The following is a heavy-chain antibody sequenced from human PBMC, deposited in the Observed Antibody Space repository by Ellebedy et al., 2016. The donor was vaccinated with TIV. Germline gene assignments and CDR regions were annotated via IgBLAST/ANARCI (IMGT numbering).Heavy chain of an antibody. D-gene: IGHD3-10*01. V-gene: IGHV4-34*01. J-gene: IGHJ6*03. CDR2: INHSGST. CDR3: ARVTGSIHYYYMNV. Sequence: SETLSLTXAVYGGSFSGYYWSWIRQPPGKGLEWIGEINHSGSTNYNPSLKSRVTISVDTSKNQFSLKLSSVTAADTAVYYCARVTGSIHYYYMNVWGKGTTVTVSS. CDR1: GGSFSGYY.